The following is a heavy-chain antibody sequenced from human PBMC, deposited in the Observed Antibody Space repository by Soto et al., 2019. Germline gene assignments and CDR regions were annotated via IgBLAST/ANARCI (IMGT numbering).Heavy chain of an antibody. Sequence: SVKVSCKASGGTFSIYAIIWVRQAPGQGLEWMGGIIPIFGTANYAQKFQGRVTITADESTSTAYMELSSLRSEDTAVYYCARDSPVGGLLHYYYGMDVWGQGTTVTVSS. D-gene: IGHD3-3*01. J-gene: IGHJ6*02. CDR3: ARDSPVGGLLHYYYGMDV. V-gene: IGHV1-69*13. CDR1: GGTFSIYA. CDR2: IIPIFGTA.